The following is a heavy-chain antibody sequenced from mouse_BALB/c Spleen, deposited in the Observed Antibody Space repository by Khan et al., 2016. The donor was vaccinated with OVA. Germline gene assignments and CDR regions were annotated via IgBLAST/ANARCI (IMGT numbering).Heavy chain of an antibody. Sequence: VKLEESGPGLVAPSQSLSITCTVSGFSLSRYNIHWVRQPPGKGLEWLGMIWGGGTTDYNSTLKSRLITIKDNSKSHVFLEMNSLQTEDKAMYCCARAYYRYNGYYAMDYWGQGTSVTVSS. CDR3: ARAYYRYNGYYAMDY. CDR1: GFSLSRYN. J-gene: IGHJ4*01. V-gene: IGHV2-6-4*01. CDR2: IWGGGTT. D-gene: IGHD2-14*01.